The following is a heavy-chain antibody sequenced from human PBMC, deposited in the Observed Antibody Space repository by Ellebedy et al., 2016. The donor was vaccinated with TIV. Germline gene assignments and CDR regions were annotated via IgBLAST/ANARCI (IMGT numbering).Heavy chain of an antibody. CDR3: ARVPSEARGYNWFST. V-gene: IGHV3-53*01. CDR2: IDAAGGT. CDR1: GFIVSSHN. J-gene: IGHJ5*02. Sequence: GGSLRLXXAVSGFIVSSHNMNWIRQAPGKGLEWISLIDAAGGTFYADSVKGRFDISRDNSRNTLLLQMNTLRAEDTAVYYCARVPSEARGYNWFSTWGQGTQVTVSS.